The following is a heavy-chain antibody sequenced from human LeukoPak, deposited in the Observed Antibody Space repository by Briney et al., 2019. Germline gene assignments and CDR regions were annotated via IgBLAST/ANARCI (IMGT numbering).Heavy chain of an antibody. CDR1: GGTFSSYA. D-gene: IGHD4-17*01. CDR3: AIRTLYGDTYYFDY. V-gene: IGHV1-69*04. Sequence: ASVKVSCKASGGTFSSYAISWVRQAPGQGLEWMGRIIPNLGIANYAQKFQGRVTITADKSTSTAYMGLSSLRSEDTAVYYCAIRTLYGDTYYFDYWGQGTLVTVSS. CDR2: IIPNLGIA. J-gene: IGHJ4*02.